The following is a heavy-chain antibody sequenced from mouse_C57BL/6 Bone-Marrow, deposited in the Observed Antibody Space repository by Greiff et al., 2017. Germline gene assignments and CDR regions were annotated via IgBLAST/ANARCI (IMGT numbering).Heavy chain of an antibody. CDR2: IDPSDSYN. Sequence: QVQLQQPGAELVKPGASVKLSCKASGYTFTSYWMQWVKQRPGQGLEWIGEIDPSDSYNNYNQKLKGKATLTVDKSSSTAYMQLSSLTSEDSAVYYCARETYYSNYVVVLYWYFDVWGTGTTVTVSS. CDR1: GYTFTSYW. V-gene: IGHV1-50*01. J-gene: IGHJ1*03. D-gene: IGHD2-5*01. CDR3: ARETYYSNYVVVLYWYFDV.